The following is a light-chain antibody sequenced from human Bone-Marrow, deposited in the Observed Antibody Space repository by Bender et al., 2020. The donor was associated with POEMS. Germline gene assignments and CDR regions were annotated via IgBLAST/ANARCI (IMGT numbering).Light chain of an antibody. V-gene: IGLV2-14*03. CDR3: QSYDSSLSVV. Sequence: QSALTQPASVSGSPGQSITISCTGTSTDVGGYNYVSWYQQHPGKAPRLVIYEVSNRPSGVSNRFAGSKSGNTASLTISGLQAEDEADYYCQSYDSSLSVVFGGGTKLTVL. CDR2: EVS. J-gene: IGLJ2*01. CDR1: STDVGGYNY.